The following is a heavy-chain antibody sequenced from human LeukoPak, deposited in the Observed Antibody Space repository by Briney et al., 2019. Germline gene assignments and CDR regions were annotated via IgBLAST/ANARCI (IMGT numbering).Heavy chain of an antibody. CDR2: IYYSGST. CDR1: GGSISDYY. D-gene: IGHD3-16*01. V-gene: IGHV4-59*01. Sequence: SETLSLTCTVSGGSISDYYWSWIRQPPGKELECIGYIYYSGSTNYNPSLKSRVTISVDTSKNQFSLKLSSVTAADTAVYYCARVGRGDYTWGSYSCDHWGQGTLVTVSS. J-gene: IGHJ4*02. CDR3: ARVGRGDYTWGSYSCDH.